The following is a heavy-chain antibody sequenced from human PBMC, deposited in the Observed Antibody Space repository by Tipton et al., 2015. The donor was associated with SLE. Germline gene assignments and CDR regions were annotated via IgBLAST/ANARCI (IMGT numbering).Heavy chain of an antibody. CDR1: GFTFSSYN. D-gene: IGHD3-10*01. V-gene: IGHV3-21*04. CDR3: AREYDSGSFDY. CDR2: ISSSIIYT. J-gene: IGHJ4*02. Sequence: SLRLSCAASGFTFSSYNMNWVRQAPGKGLEWVSSISSSIIYTFYADSVKGRFTISRDNSKNTVYLQMHSLRAEDTAVYYCAREYDSGSFDYWGQGTLVTVSS.